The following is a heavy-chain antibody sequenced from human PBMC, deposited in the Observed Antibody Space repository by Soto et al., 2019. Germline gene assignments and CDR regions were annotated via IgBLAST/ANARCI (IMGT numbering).Heavy chain of an antibody. CDR3: AREGYGGNPLDYYYYGMDV. Sequence: QVQLVQSGAEVKKPGSSVKVSCKASGGTFSSYAISWVRQAPGQGLEWMGGIIPIFGTANYAQKFQGRVTITADESTSTDDMELSSLRSEDTAVYYCAREGYGGNPLDYYYYGMDVWGQGTTVTVSS. V-gene: IGHV1-69*12. CDR2: IIPIFGTA. CDR1: GGTFSSYA. D-gene: IGHD2-15*01. J-gene: IGHJ6*02.